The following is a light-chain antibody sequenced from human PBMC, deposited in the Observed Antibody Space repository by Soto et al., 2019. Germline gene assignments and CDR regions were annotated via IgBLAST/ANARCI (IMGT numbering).Light chain of an antibody. J-gene: IGKJ1*01. CDR3: QQYHNCPWT. V-gene: IGKV3-15*01. CDR1: HSVTTN. Sequence: EIVMTQSPATLSVSPGERATLSCRASHSVTTNLAWYQQKPGQVPRLLIYGASTRATGVPARFSASGSGTEFPLTISSLQSEEFAVYFCQQYHNCPWTFGQGTKVEIK. CDR2: GAS.